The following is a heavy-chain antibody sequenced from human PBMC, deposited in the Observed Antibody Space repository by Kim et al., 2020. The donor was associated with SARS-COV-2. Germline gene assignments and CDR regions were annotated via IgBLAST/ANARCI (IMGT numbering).Heavy chain of an antibody. D-gene: IGHD3-3*01. J-gene: IGHJ5*02. Sequence: TNSNPSLMSRVTISVDTSKNQFSLKLSSVTAADTAVYYCAREGRLRFFLSWGQGTLVTVSS. CDR2: T. CDR3: AREGRLRFFLS. V-gene: IGHV4-34*01.